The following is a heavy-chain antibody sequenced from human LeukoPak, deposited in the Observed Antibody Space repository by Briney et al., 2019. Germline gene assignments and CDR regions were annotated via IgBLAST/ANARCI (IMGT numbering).Heavy chain of an antibody. CDR1: GGSISSYY. Sequence: SETLSLTCTVSGGSISSYYWSWIRQPPGKGLEWIGYIYYSGSTNYNPSLKSRVTMSVDTSKNQFSLKLSSVTAADTAVYYCATTQLFDSLDAFDIWGQGTMVTVSS. J-gene: IGHJ3*02. CDR3: ATTQLFDSLDAFDI. CDR2: IYYSGST. D-gene: IGHD1-1*01. V-gene: IGHV4-59*08.